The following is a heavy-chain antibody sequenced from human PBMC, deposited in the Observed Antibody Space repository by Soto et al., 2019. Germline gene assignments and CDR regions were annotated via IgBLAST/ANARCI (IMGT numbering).Heavy chain of an antibody. D-gene: IGHD3-22*01. CDR1: GNSISTTNC. CDR3: ARDVGYHYDGSPSGQFDF. CDR2: IYHSGST. J-gene: IGHJ4*02. Sequence: SETLSLTCVVSGNSISTTNCWSFVRQSPGKGLEWIGEIYHSGSTNYNPSLKSRVTISVDKSKNQFSLKLSSVTAADTAVYYCARDVGYHYDGSPSGQFDFWGQGTLVTVSS. V-gene: IGHV4-4*02.